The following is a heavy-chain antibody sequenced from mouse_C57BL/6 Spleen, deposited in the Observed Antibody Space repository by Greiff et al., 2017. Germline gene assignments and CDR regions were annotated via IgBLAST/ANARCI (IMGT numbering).Heavy chain of an antibody. Sequence: QVQLQQSGAELVKPGASVKLSCKASGYTFTSYWMQWVKQRPGQGLEWIGEIDPSDSYTNYNQKFKGKATLTVDTSSSTAYMQLSSLTSEDSAVYYCARDYGSSPLYYYAMGYWGQGTSVTVSS. J-gene: IGHJ4*01. CDR3: ARDYGSSPLYYYAMGY. CDR2: IDPSDSYT. V-gene: IGHV1-50*01. D-gene: IGHD1-1*01. CDR1: GYTFTSYW.